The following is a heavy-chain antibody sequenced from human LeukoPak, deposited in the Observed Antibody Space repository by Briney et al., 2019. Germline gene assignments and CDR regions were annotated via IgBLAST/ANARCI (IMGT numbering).Heavy chain of an antibody. V-gene: IGHV4-59*01. CDR2: IYYSGST. Sequence: PSETLSLTCTVSGGSISSYYWSWIRQAPGKGLEWIGYIYYSGSTNYNPSLKSRVTISVDTSKNQFSLNLSSVTAADTAVYYCARATPGFSSGWFNNWFDPWGQGTLVTVSS. D-gene: IGHD6-19*01. CDR3: ARATPGFSSGWFNNWFDP. J-gene: IGHJ5*02. CDR1: GGSISSYY.